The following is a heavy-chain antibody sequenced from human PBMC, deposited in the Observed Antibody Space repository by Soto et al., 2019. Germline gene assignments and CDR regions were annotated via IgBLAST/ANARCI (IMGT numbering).Heavy chain of an antibody. CDR2: ISWNSGSI. D-gene: IGHD6-19*01. Sequence: DVQLVESGGGLVQPGRSLRLSCAASGFTFDDYAMHWVRQAPGKGLEWVSGISWNSGSIGYADSVKGRFIISRDNAKNSLYLQMNSLRAEDTALYYCAKDLSVAGNQGFRFDYWGQGTLVTVSS. CDR1: GFTFDDYA. V-gene: IGHV3-9*01. CDR3: AKDLSVAGNQGFRFDY. J-gene: IGHJ4*02.